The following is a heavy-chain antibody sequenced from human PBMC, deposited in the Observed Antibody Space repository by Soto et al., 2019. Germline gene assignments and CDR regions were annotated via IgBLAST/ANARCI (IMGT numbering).Heavy chain of an antibody. CDR3: ARLILGVAGYRFDY. J-gene: IGHJ4*02. V-gene: IGHV4-39*01. CDR1: GGSISSSSYY. CDR2: IYYSGNT. Sequence: SETLSLTCTVSGGSISSSSYYWGWIRQPPGKGLEWIGSIYYSGNTSYNPSLKSRVTISVDTSKNQFSLKLSSVTAADTAVYYCARLILGVAGYRFDYWGQGTLVTVSS. D-gene: IGHD6-19*01.